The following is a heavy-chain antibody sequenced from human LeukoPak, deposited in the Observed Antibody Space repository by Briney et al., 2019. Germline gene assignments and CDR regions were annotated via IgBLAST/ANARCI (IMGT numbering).Heavy chain of an antibody. J-gene: IGHJ4*02. D-gene: IGHD1-26*01. CDR2: ISGSGGST. Sequence: GGSLRLSCAASGFTFSTYAMSWVRQTPGKGLEWVSAISGSGGSTYYADSVKGRFTISRDNSKNTLYLQMNSLRAEDTAVYYCAVGSGSYNTPYIFDYWGQGTLVTVSS. CDR3: AVGSGSYNTPYIFDY. CDR1: GFTFSTYA. V-gene: IGHV3-23*01.